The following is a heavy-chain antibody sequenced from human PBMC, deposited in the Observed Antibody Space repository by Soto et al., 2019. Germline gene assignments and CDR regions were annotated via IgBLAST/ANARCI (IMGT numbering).Heavy chain of an antibody. J-gene: IGHJ5*02. CDR2: IYWDDDK. CDR1: GGSINSGGYS. V-gene: IGHV2-5*08. D-gene: IGHD2-21*02. CDR3: AHRSVRSLGDYNWFDP. Sequence: TLSLTCTVSGGSINSGGYSWTWIRQPPGKALEWLALIYWDDDKRYSPSLKSRLTITKDTSKNQVVLAMTNMDPVDTATYYCAHRSVRSLGDYNWFDPWGQGTLVTVSS.